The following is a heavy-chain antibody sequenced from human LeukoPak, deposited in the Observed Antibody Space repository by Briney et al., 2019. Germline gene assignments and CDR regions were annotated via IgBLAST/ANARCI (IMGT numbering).Heavy chain of an antibody. J-gene: IGHJ3*02. Sequence: KTSETLSLTCTVSGGSITSYYWTWFRQPPGKGLEWIAYIYYSGSTNSSPSLKSRVTISLDRSKNQFSLKLSSVTAADTAVYYCARTASNYYDRPFDMWGQGRLVTVSS. D-gene: IGHD3-22*01. CDR3: ARTASNYYDRPFDM. V-gene: IGHV4-59*12. CDR2: IYYSGST. CDR1: GGSITSYY.